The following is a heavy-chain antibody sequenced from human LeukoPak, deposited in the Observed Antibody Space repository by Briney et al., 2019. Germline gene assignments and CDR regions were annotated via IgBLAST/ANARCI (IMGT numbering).Heavy chain of an antibody. CDR2: ISSSSSYI. CDR3: ARGSQPDTYCMDV. Sequence: PGGSLRLSCAASGFTFSSYSMNWVRQAPGKGLEWVSSISSSSSYIYYADSVKGRFTISRDNAKNSLYLQMNSMRAEDTAVYYCARGSQPDTYCMDVWGKGTTVTVSS. V-gene: IGHV3-21*01. CDR1: GFTFSSYS. D-gene: IGHD1-14*01. J-gene: IGHJ6*03.